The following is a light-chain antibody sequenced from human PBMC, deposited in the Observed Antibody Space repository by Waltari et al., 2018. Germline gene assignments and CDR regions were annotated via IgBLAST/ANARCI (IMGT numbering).Light chain of an antibody. CDR2: RNS. CDR1: SSSIANNY. J-gene: IGLJ3*02. CDR3: AVWDDSLSAWV. V-gene: IGLV1-47*01. Sequence: SVPTQPPSASGTPGQRVTMSCPGGSSSIANNYELWYQQAPGAAPRLLIYRNSQRPSGVPDRFSGSKSGTSASLAISGLRSDDEADYYCAVWDDSLSAWVFGGGTRVTVL.